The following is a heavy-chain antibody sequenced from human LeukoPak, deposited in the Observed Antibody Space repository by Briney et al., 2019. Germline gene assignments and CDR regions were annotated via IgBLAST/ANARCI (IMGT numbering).Heavy chain of an antibody. V-gene: IGHV1-69*13. CDR1: GGTFSSYA. CDR3: ARAGHAYYYDSSGYYPEDY. J-gene: IGHJ4*02. D-gene: IGHD3-22*01. CDR2: IIPIFGTA. Sequence: SVKVSCKASGGTFSSYAISWVRQAPGQGLEWMGGIIPIFGTANYAQKFQGRVTITADESTSTAYMELSSLRSEDTAVYYCARAGHAYYYDSSGYYPEDYWGQGTLVTVSS.